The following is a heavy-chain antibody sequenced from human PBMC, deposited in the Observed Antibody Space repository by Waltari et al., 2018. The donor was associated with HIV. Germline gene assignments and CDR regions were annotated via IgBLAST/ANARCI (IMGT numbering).Heavy chain of an antibody. CDR3: ARASHYIEFSTFDGDYYFDF. D-gene: IGHD3-3*02. CDR2: INSDGSSR. V-gene: IGHV3-74*01. CDR1: GFSVRNHW. J-gene: IGHJ4*02. Sequence: VQLVESGGGSIKTGGSLRLSCAASGFSVRNHWMDWVRQGPGKGLVWVERINSDGSSRNYADAVKGRFVISRDNARNTVYLQLNNLKVEDTAVYFCARASHYIEFSTFDGDYYFDFWGRGTRVAVSS.